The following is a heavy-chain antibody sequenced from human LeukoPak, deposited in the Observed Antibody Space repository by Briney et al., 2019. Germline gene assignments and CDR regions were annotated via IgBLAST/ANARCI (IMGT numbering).Heavy chain of an antibody. J-gene: IGHJ1*01. D-gene: IGHD4-17*01. V-gene: IGHV3-23*01. CDR1: GFTFSNYA. Sequence: GGSLRLSCVGSGFTFSNYAMMWVRQTQGKRLEWVSAIRGSGTSTFYADSVKGRFTILRDNFKNTVYLQMNNLRADDSAVYYCARDPNGDYIGSFDFQRWGLGTQVTVSS. CDR3: ARDPNGDYIGSFDFQR. CDR2: IRGSGTST.